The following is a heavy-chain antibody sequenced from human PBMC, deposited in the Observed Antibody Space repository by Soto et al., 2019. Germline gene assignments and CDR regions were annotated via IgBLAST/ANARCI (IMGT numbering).Heavy chain of an antibody. CDR3: ARDDSGGATALGY. D-gene: IGHD1-26*01. CDR2: ICRSGST. CDR1: GVSFGGCNL. V-gene: IGHV4-4*02. J-gene: IGHJ4*02. Sequence: AESLSLSCAVSGVSFGGCNLWRCVREPPGSGQGGSGEICRSGSTYYTESVKSRFTISVDKSKNQFSLKMSSLTAADTAVYYCARDDSGGATALGYWGQGTLVTVSS.